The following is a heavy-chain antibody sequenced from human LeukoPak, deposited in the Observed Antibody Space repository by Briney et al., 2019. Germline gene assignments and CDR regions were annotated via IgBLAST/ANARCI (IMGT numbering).Heavy chain of an antibody. CDR2: INSNTGNP. CDR3: ARVGCSGGSCFYFDN. V-gene: IGHV7-4-1*02. CDR1: GFTFTNYA. Sequence: GASVKVSCKASGFTFTNYALSWVRQAPGQGLEWMGWINSNTGNPTYAQGLTGRFVFSLDTSLSTSYLQISSLEAEDTAVYYCARVGCSGGSCFYFDNWGQGTLVTVSS. D-gene: IGHD2-15*01. J-gene: IGHJ4*02.